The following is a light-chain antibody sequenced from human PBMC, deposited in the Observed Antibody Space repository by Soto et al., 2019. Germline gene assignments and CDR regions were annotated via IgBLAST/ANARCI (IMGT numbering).Light chain of an antibody. CDR1: SSNIGANYD. Sequence: QSVRTQPPSVSGAPGQRVTISCTGSSSNIGANYDVHWYQHRPGTAPKLLIFGNNNRPSGVPDRFSGSKSGTSASLAITCLQAEDEGDYYCQSYDSTLSARYVFGTGTKVTVL. CDR2: GNN. V-gene: IGLV1-40*01. CDR3: QSYDSTLSARYV. J-gene: IGLJ1*01.